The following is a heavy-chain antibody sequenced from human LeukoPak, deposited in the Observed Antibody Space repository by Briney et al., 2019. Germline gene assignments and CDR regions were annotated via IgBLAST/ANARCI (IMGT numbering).Heavy chain of an antibody. CDR3: ARGRTWIQLTSIQG. Sequence: PGGSLRLSCVTSGLTFTNHGFHWLRQAAGKGLEWVAFVRNDGFDTYHSNSVKGRFSISRDDSKNTVYLQMNSLRAEDTALYYCARGRTWIQLTSIQGGGQGTLVTVSS. CDR2: VRNDGFDT. D-gene: IGHD5-18*01. CDR1: GLTFTNHG. V-gene: IGHV3-30*02. J-gene: IGHJ4*02.